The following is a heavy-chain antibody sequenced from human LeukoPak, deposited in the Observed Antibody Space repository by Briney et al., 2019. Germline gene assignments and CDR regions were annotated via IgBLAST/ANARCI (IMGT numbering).Heavy chain of an antibody. Sequence: ASVKVSCKASGYTFTGYYMHWVRQAPGQGLEWMGRINPNSGGTNYAQKFQGRVTMTRDTSTSTAYMELSRLRSDDTAVYYWARLVWDELVGATRVGFDYWGQGTLVTVSS. V-gene: IGHV1-2*06. D-gene: IGHD1-26*01. CDR2: INPNSGGT. CDR1: GYTFTGYY. J-gene: IGHJ4*02. CDR3: ARLVWDELVGATRVGFDY.